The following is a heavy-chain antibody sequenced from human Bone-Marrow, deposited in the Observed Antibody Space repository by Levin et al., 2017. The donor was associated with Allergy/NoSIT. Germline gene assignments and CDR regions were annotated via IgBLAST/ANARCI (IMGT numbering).Heavy chain of an antibody. CDR2: INTNSGYV. Sequence: RAGGSLRLSCAVSGVTRNTYTLTWVRQPPGKGLEWVSSINTNSGYVHHGESMKGRFTISRDNSKKLLFLQMNRLRDEDTATYYCASRLTASGGLDVWGHGTTVTVSS. J-gene: IGHJ6*02. V-gene: IGHV3-21*04. D-gene: IGHD5-18*01. CDR1: GVTRNTYT. CDR3: ASRLTASGGLDV.